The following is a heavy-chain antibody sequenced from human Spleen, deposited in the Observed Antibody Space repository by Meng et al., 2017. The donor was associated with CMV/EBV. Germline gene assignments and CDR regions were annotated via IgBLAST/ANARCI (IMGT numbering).Heavy chain of an antibody. J-gene: IGHJ4*02. CDR1: GESFRGYY. D-gene: IGHD3-10*01. CDR2: ISQSGRT. V-gene: IGHV4-34*01. Sequence: SLTCAVSGESFRGYYWSWIRQAPDKGLEWVGEISQSGRTNYNLALKSRVSMAVHTSERQFSLELSSVTAADSAVYYCARQGRVYFDYWGQGILVTVSS. CDR3: ARQGRVYFDY.